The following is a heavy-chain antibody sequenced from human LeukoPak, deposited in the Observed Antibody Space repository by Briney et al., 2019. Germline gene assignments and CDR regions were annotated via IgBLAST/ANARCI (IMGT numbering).Heavy chain of an antibody. Sequence: GGSLRLSCAASGFTFSDYYMSWIRQAPGKGLEWVALISYDGTIKYYADSVKGRFTISRDNSKNTLFLQMNSLRVEDTALYYCARGPGAGRDYYFDYWGQGTLVTVSS. CDR1: GFTFSDYY. J-gene: IGHJ4*02. CDR3: ARGPGAGRDYYFDY. V-gene: IGHV3-30*03. D-gene: IGHD5-24*01. CDR2: ISYDGTIK.